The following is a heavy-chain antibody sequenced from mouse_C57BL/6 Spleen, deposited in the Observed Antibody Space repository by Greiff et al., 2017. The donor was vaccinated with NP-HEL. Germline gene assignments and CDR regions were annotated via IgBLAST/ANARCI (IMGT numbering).Heavy chain of an antibody. J-gene: IGHJ4*01. CDR3: TRGWDEFYAMDY. CDR1: GFNIKDYY. CDR2: IDPEHGDT. D-gene: IGHD4-1*01. Sequence: EVKLMESGAELVKPGASVKLSCTASGFNIKDYYMHWVKQRTEQGLEWIGRIDPEHGDTTYAPKFQGKATITADTSSNTAYLQLSSLTSEDTAVYYCTRGWDEFYAMDYWGQGTSVTVSS. V-gene: IGHV14-2*01.